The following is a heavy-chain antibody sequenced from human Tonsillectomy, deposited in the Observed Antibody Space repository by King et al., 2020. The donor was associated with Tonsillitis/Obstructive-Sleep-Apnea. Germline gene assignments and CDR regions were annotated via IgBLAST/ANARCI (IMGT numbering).Heavy chain of an antibody. CDR3: ARQFAMFRGVIPYYFDY. CDR2: IYYSGST. J-gene: IGHJ4*02. D-gene: IGHD3-10*01. CDR1: GGSISSYY. V-gene: IGHV4-59*08. Sequence: VQLQESGPGLVKPSETLSLTCTVSGGSISSYYWSWIRQPPGKGLEWIGYIYYSGSTNYNPSLKSRVTISVDTSKNQFSLKLSSVTAADTAVYYCARQFAMFRGVIPYYFDYWGQGTLVTVSS.